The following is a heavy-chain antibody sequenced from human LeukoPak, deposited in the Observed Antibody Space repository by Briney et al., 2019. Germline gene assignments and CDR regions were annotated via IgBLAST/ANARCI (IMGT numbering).Heavy chain of an antibody. CDR1: GFTFSSYS. V-gene: IGHV3-48*01. D-gene: IGHD4-11*01. CDR3: ARLPSPHDYLNWFDP. Sequence: GGSLRLSCAASGFTFSSYSMNWVRQAPGKGLEWVSYISSSSSTIYYADSVKGRFTISRDNAKNSLYLQMNSLRAEDTAVYYCARLPSPHDYLNWFDPWGQGTLVTVSS. J-gene: IGHJ5*02. CDR2: ISSSSSTI.